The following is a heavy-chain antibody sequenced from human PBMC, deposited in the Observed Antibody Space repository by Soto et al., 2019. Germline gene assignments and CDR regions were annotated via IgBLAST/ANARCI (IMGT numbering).Heavy chain of an antibody. CDR3: ARDRDELWTGFNALDF. D-gene: IGHD2-21*01. CDR1: GYSFTDNY. Sequence: QVQLVQSGTEVKKPGASVKVSCKASGYSFTDNYMHWARQAPGQGLEWVGWINPNSGGTESAQKFQGRVTLTREKSTSTAFLELRGLRLDDTAVYYCARDRDELWTGFNALDFWGQGTMVTVSS. J-gene: IGHJ3*01. CDR2: INPNSGGT. V-gene: IGHV1-2*02.